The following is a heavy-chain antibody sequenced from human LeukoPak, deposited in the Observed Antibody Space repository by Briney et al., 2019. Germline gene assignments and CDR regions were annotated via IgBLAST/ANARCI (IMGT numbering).Heavy chain of an antibody. V-gene: IGHV1-2*02. CDR3: AREGVPGPYYDYVWGSYNPLNAFDI. CDR2: INPNSGGT. CDR1: GYTFTGYY. D-gene: IGHD3-16*01. Sequence: ASVKVSCKASGYTFTGYYMHWVRQAPGQGLEWMGWINPNSGGTNYAQKFQGRVTMTRDTSISTAYMELSRLRSDDTAVYYCAREGVPGPYYDYVWGSYNPLNAFDIWGQGTMVTVSS. J-gene: IGHJ3*02.